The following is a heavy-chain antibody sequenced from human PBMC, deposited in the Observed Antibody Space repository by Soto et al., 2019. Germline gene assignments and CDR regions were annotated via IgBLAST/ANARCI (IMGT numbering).Heavy chain of an antibody. V-gene: IGHV5-51*01. D-gene: IGHD6-13*01. CDR3: ARHAAAGGYNCDALDX. Sequence: GEALKIYCKASGYKFNTYWIGWVRQMPGKGVELMGIVYPGDSETRYRPSFQGHVTVSADTSLSTAYLHWNTLWASDTAMYYCARHAAAGGYNCDALDXWGQGTMVTVS. CDR2: VYPGDSET. J-gene: IGHJ3*01. CDR1: GYKFNTYW.